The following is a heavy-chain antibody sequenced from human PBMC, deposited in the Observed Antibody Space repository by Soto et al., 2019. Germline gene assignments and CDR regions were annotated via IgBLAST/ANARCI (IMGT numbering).Heavy chain of an antibody. CDR1: GGSISSSSNY. Sequence: QLQLQESGPGLVKPSETLSLTCTVSGGSISSSSNYWGWIRQPPGKGLEWIGSIYYTGSTYYNPSLKSRVTVSADTSKNQFSLKLSSVTAADTAVYYCAGHSALVLVPNYWGQGTLVTVSS. D-gene: IGHD2-2*01. J-gene: IGHJ4*02. CDR3: AGHSALVLVPNY. CDR2: IYYTGST. V-gene: IGHV4-39*01.